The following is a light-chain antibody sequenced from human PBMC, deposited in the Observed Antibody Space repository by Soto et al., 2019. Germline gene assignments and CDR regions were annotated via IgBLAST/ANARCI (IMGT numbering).Light chain of an antibody. J-gene: IGLJ2*01. CDR1: SSDVGGYNY. Sequence: QSALTQPASVSGSPGQSITISCTGTSSDVGGYNYVSWYQQQPGKAPKLLIFEDINRPSGVAHLFSGSKSGNTASLTISGLQADDEDDYCCSSYTTTSTLFVFGGGTKLTVL. V-gene: IGLV2-14*01. CDR2: EDI. CDR3: SSYTTTSTLFV.